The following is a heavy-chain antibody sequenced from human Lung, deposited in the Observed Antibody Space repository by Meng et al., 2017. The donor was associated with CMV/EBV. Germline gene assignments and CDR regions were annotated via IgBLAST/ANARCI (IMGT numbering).Heavy chain of an antibody. CDR1: GFSLSAYW. CDR2: ISYDGSNK. J-gene: IGHJ6*02. Sequence: SCAASGFSLSAYWMTWVRQAPGKGLEWVAVISYDGSNKYTADSVQGRLTISRDNSKNNLYLQMNSLTVEDTAVYYCVRDQGGESMIAVLIERFGMDVWGQGXTVTVSS. CDR3: VRDQGGESMIAVLIERFGMDV. V-gene: IGHV3-30-3*01. D-gene: IGHD3-22*01.